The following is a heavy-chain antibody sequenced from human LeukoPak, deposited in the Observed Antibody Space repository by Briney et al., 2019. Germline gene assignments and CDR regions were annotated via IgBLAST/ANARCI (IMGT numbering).Heavy chain of an antibody. CDR1: GGSFSGHY. V-gene: IGHV4-34*01. Sequence: SQTLSLTCAVYGGSFSGHYWSWIRQPPGKGLEWIGEINHRGSTNHNPSLKSRVTISVDTSKNQFSLKLSSVTAADTAVYYCARDPRWAVGGVVGGDFDFWDQGTLVTVSS. D-gene: IGHD3-16*02. J-gene: IGHJ4*02. CDR3: ARDPRWAVGGVVGGDFDF. CDR2: INHRGST.